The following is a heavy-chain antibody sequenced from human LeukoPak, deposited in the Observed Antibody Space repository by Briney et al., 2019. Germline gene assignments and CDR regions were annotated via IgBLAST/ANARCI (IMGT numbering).Heavy chain of an antibody. CDR2: IIPIFGTA. J-gene: IGHJ4*02. D-gene: IGHD5-18*01. CDR3: ARGDVDLPPQLCSFDY. V-gene: IGHV1-69*05. CDR1: GGTFSSYA. Sequence: SVKVSCKASGGTFSSYAISWVRQAPGQGLEWMGGIIPIFGTANCAQKFQGRVTITTDESTSTAYMELSSLRSEDTAVYYCARGDVDLPPQLCSFDYWGQGTLVTVSS.